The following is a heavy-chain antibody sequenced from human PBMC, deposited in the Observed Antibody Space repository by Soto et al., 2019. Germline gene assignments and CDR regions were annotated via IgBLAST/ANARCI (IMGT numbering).Heavy chain of an antibody. Sequence: QVQLQEPGPGLVKPSQTLSLTCTVSGGSISSGGYYWSWIRQHPGKGLEWIGYIYYSGSTYYNPSLKSRVTISVDTSKNQCALKLSSVTAADTAVYYCARGGVIMGWFDPWGQGTLVTVSS. CDR2: IYYSGST. CDR3: ARGGVIMGWFDP. D-gene: IGHD3-3*01. V-gene: IGHV4-31*03. J-gene: IGHJ5*02. CDR1: GGSISSGGYY.